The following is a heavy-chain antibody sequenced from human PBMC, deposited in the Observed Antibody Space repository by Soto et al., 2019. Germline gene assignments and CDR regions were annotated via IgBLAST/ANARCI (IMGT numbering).Heavy chain of an antibody. V-gene: IGHV1-69*13. CDR3: AGGGWGSSNYYYGMDV. Sequence: ASVKVSCKASGGTFSSYAIGWVRQAPGQGLEWMGGIIPIFGTANYAQKFQGRVTITADESTSTAYMELSSLRSEDTAVYYCAGGGWGSSNYYYGMDVWGQGTTVTVSS. CDR2: IIPIFGTA. J-gene: IGHJ6*02. D-gene: IGHD6-6*01. CDR1: GGTFSSYA.